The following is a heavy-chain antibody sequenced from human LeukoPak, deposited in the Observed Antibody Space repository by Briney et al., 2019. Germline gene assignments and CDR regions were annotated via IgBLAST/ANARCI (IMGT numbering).Heavy chain of an antibody. V-gene: IGHV4-39*01. D-gene: IGHD3-22*01. CDR3: ARKRLVVNGDAFDI. CDR1: GGSINNNNYY. CDR2: IYYSGST. Sequence: SETLSLTCTVSGGSINNNNYYWGWIRQPPGKGLEWIGSIYYSGSTYYNPSLKSRVTISVDTSKIQFSLKLSSVTAADTVVYYCARKRLVVNGDAFDIWGQGTMVTVSS. J-gene: IGHJ3*02.